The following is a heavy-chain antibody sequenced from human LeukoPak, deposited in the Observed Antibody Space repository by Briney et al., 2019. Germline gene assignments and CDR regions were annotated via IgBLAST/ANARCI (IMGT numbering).Heavy chain of an antibody. J-gene: IGHJ4*02. CDR1: GFTFSSYA. V-gene: IGHV3-23*01. Sequence: GGSLRLSCAASGFTFSSYAMSWVRQPPGKGLEWVSAISGSGGSTYYAVPVKGRFTISRDNSKNTLYLQMNSLRAEDTAVYYCAKGVGSGSSTVDYWGQGTLVTVSS. D-gene: IGHD3-10*01. CDR2: ISGSGGST. CDR3: AKGVGSGSSTVDY.